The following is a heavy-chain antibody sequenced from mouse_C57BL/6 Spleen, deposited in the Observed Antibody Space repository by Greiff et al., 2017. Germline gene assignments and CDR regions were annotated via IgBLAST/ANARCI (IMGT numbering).Heavy chain of an antibody. Sequence: QVQLQQPGAELVMPGASVKLSCKASGYTFTSYWMHWVKQRPGQGLEWIGEIDPSDSYTNYNQKFKGKSTLTVDKSSSTAYMQLSSLTSEDSAVYYCASITGGGGYFDVWGTGTTVTVSS. CDR2: IDPSDSYT. V-gene: IGHV1-69*01. J-gene: IGHJ1*03. D-gene: IGHD1-1*01. CDR1: GYTFTSYW. CDR3: ASITGGGGYFDV.